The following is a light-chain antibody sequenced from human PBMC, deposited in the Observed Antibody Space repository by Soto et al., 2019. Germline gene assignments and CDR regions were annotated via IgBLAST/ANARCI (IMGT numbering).Light chain of an antibody. CDR3: QSYDSSLDVV. Sequence: QSVLTQPPSVSGAPGQRVTISCTGSSSNIGAGYDVHWYQQLPGTAPKLLIYGNSNRPSGVPDRFSGFKSGTSASLAITGLQAEDEADYYCQSYDSSLDVVFGGGTKVTVL. V-gene: IGLV1-40*01. J-gene: IGLJ2*01. CDR1: SSNIGAGYD. CDR2: GNS.